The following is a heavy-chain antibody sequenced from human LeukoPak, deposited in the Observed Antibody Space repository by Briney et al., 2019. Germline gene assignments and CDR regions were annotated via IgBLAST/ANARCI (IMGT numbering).Heavy chain of an antibody. V-gene: IGHV5-51*01. D-gene: IGHD4-17*01. Sequence: GESLKISCKGSGYSFTSYWIGWVRQMPGKGLEWMGIIYPGDSDTRYSPSFQGQVTISADKSISTAYLQWSSLKASDTAMYYCARTGSGDYGDYVRVFLPDYWGQGTLVTVSS. J-gene: IGHJ4*02. CDR1: GYSFTSYW. CDR2: IYPGDSDT. CDR3: ARTGSGDYGDYVRVFLPDY.